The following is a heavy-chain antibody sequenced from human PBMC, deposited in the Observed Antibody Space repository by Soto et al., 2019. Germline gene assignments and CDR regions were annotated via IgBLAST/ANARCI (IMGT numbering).Heavy chain of an antibody. D-gene: IGHD4-17*01. CDR1: GFTFSDYY. CDR3: ASHPTFPIYDYGDYDNYYYYGMDV. J-gene: IGHJ6*02. V-gene: IGHV3-11*01. CDR2: ISSSGSTI. Sequence: QVQLVESGGGLVKPGGSLRLSCAASGFTFSDYYMSWIRQAPGKGLEWVSYISSSGSTIYYADSVKGRFTISRDNAKNSLYLQMNSLRAEDTAVYYCASHPTFPIYDYGDYDNYYYYGMDVWGQGTTVTVSS.